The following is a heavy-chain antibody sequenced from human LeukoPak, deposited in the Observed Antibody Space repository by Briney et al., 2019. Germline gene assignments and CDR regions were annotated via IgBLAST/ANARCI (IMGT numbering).Heavy chain of an antibody. CDR3: ARYGPLSCFDY. J-gene: IGHJ4*02. CDR1: GGSFSGYY. CDR2: INHSGST. V-gene: IGHV4-34*01. D-gene: IGHD5-18*01. Sequence: PSETLSLTCAVYGGSFSGYYWSWIRQPPGKGLEWIGEINHSGSTNYNPCLKSRVTISVDTSKNQFSLKLSSVTAADTAVYYCARYGPLSCFDYWGQGTLVTVSS.